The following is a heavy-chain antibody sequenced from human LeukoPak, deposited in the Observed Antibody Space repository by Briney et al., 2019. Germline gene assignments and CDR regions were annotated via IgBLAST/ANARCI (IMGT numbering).Heavy chain of an antibody. V-gene: IGHV1-18*01. CDR2: ISAYNGNT. Sequence: SVKVSCKASGYTFTSYGISWVRQAPGQGLEWMGWISAYNGNTNYAQKLQGRVTMTTDTSTSTAYMELRSLRSDDTAVYYCARDEVGATNYYYYGMDVWGQGTTVTVSS. CDR1: GYTFTSYG. J-gene: IGHJ6*02. D-gene: IGHD1-26*01. CDR3: ARDEVGATNYYYYGMDV.